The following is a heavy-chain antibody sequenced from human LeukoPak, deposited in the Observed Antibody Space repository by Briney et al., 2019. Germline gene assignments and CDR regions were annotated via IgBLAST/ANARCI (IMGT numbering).Heavy chain of an antibody. J-gene: IGHJ6*02. CDR1: GLTLSSYA. CDR2: ISGSGGST. V-gene: IGHV3-23*01. Sequence: PGRSLRLSCVASGLTLSSYAMHWVRRAPGKGLEWVSAISGSGGSTYYADSVKGRFTISRDNSKHTLYLQMNSLRAEDTAVYYCAKDLQDYGMDVWGRGTTVTVSS. CDR3: AKDLQDYGMDV.